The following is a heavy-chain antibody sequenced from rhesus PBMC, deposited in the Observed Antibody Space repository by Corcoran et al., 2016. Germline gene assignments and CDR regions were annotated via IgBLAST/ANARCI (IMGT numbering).Heavy chain of an antibody. CDR2: SSNGGGST. CDR1: GFPFSDYY. Sequence: EVQLVESGVGLAKPGGSLRLSCAAAGFPFSDYYRDWVRQARGKGLEWVSRSSNGGGSTWYADSVKGRFTISRENAKNTLYLQMDSLRAEDTAVYYCSVVVLTPVDRFGLDSWGQGVVVTVSS. J-gene: IGHJ6*01. CDR3: SVVVLTPVDRFGLDS. D-gene: IGHD2-15*01. V-gene: IGHV3-178*01.